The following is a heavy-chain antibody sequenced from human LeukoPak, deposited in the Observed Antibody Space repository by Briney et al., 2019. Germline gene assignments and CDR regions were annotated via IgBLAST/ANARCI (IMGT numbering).Heavy chain of an antibody. J-gene: IGHJ5*01. D-gene: IGHD5-12*01. Sequence: GASVKVSCKASGYSFTTHDINWVRQSTGQGLEWMGWMNPNSGKSGYAQKFQGRVTMTRDTSLRTVYMELSSLGSDDTAVYYCARESGLTDNWLDSWGQGTLVIVSS. CDR3: ARESGLTDNWLDS. V-gene: IGHV1-8*01. CDR1: GYSFTTHD. CDR2: MNPNSGKS.